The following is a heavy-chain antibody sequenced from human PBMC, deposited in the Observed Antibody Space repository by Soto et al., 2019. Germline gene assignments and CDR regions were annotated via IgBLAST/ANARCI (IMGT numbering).Heavy chain of an antibody. V-gene: IGHV1-18*01. Sequence: QVQLVQSGAEVKKPGASVKVSCKSSGYPFTHYGITWVRQAPGQGLEWMGWISPFNGNTNYVQTLQGRVTLATDTSTSTVYMELRSLRSDDTAVYYCARDEAYYRSYYYGIDVWCQGTTVTVSS. CDR3: ARDEAYYRSYYYGIDV. J-gene: IGHJ6*02. D-gene: IGHD3-10*01. CDR2: ISPFNGNT. CDR1: GYPFTHYG.